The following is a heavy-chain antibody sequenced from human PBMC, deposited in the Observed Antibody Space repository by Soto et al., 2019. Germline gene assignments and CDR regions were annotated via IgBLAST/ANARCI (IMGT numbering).Heavy chain of an antibody. Sequence: QITLKESGPTLVKPTQTLTLTCTFSGFSLRTSGVGVGWISQPPGKALEWLALIYWDDDKRYSPSLKSRLTITKDTSKNQVVLTMTNMDPVDTATYYCARIRYSYGFSYYYGMDVWGQGTTVTVSS. J-gene: IGHJ6*02. CDR2: IYWDDDK. CDR3: ARIRYSYGFSYYYGMDV. D-gene: IGHD5-18*01. CDR1: GFSLRTSGVG. V-gene: IGHV2-5*02.